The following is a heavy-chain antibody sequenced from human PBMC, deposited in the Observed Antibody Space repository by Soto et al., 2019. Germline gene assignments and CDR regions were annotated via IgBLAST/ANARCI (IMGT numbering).Heavy chain of an antibody. D-gene: IGHD6-13*01. Sequence: PGGSLRLSCAASGFTFSSYGMHWVRQAPGKGLECVAVISYDGSNKYYADSVKGRFTISRDNSKNTLYLQMNSLRAEDTAVYYCAKSGRSSSWHSTSYYYYYGMDVWGQGTTVTVS. J-gene: IGHJ6*02. CDR1: GFTFSSYG. CDR3: AKSGRSSSWHSTSYYYYYGMDV. CDR2: ISYDGSNK. V-gene: IGHV3-30*18.